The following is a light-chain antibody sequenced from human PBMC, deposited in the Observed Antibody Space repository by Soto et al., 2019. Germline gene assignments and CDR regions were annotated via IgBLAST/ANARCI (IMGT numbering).Light chain of an antibody. CDR3: SSLLPSEILL. Sequence: QSLMTQPSSASGIPGQRVTISCSGSNSNVGRNTVSWFQHLPGRAPKVFIYNNDQRPSGVPDRFSASKSGSVASLTISGLQADDEADYYCSSLLPSEILLFGGGTKLTVL. CDR1: NSNVGRNT. V-gene: IGLV1-44*01. J-gene: IGLJ2*01. CDR2: NND.